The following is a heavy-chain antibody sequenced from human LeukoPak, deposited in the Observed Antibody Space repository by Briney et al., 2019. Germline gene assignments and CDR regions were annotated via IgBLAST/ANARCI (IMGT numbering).Heavy chain of an antibody. CDR1: GFTFSSYA. Sequence: PGGSLRLSCAASGFTFSSYAMHWVRQAPGKGLEWVAVISYDGSNKYYADSVKGRFTISRDNSKNTLYLQMNSLRAEDTAVYYCARDYRAVAGTYFFGYWGQGTLVTVSS. CDR3: ARDYRAVAGTYFFGY. CDR2: ISYDGSNK. D-gene: IGHD6-19*01. V-gene: IGHV3-30*04. J-gene: IGHJ4*02.